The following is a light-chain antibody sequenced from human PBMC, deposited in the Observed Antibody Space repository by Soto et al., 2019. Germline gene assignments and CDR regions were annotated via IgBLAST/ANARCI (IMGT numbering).Light chain of an antibody. CDR2: AAS. V-gene: IGKV1-12*01. Sequence: DIQMTQSPSSVAASVGDRVIITCRASEDISNWLAWYQQKPGKAPKLLIYAASNLHSGVPSRFSGSGSWTEFTLTISSLQPEDFATYYCQQTDSVPLITFGQGTRLEIK. CDR3: QQTDSVPLIT. J-gene: IGKJ5*01. CDR1: EDISNW.